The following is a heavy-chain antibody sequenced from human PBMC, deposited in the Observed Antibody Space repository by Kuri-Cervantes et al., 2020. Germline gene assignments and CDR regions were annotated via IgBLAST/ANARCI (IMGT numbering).Heavy chain of an antibody. V-gene: IGHV4-31*03. CDR2: IYYSGST. Sequence: SETLSLTCTVSGGSISSSSYYWSWIRQHPGKGLEWIGYIYYSGSTYYNPSLKSRVTISVDTSKNQFSLKLSSVTAADTAVYYCAREGYYDSSGYYYYNWGQGTLVTVSS. D-gene: IGHD3-22*01. CDR1: GGSISSSSYY. CDR3: AREGYYDSSGYYYYN. J-gene: IGHJ4*02.